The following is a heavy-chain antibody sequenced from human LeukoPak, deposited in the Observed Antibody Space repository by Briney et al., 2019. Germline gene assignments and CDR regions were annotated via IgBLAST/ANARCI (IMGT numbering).Heavy chain of an antibody. CDR2: ISAYTGNT. CDR3: ARPKGSSYDILTGYIWDY. D-gene: IGHD3-9*01. J-gene: IGHJ4*02. CDR1: GYTFTSYD. Sequence: ASVKVSCKASGYTFTSYDISWVRQAPGQGLEWMGWISAYTGNTNYAQKFQGRVTMTTDTSTSTAYMELSRLRSDDTAVYYCARPKGSSYDILTGYIWDYWGQGTLVTVSS. V-gene: IGHV1-18*01.